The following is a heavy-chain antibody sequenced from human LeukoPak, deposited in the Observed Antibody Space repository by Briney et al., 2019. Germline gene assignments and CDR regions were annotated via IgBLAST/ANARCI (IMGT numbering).Heavy chain of an antibody. Sequence: GGSLRLSCEASGFTFSSVYMSWVRQAPGKGLEWVAVISYDGSNKYYADSVKGRFTISRDNSKNTLYLQMNSLRAEDTAVYYCAKAYYGELDYWGQGTLVTVSS. V-gene: IGHV3-30*18. CDR1: GFTFSSVY. J-gene: IGHJ4*02. D-gene: IGHD3-22*01. CDR3: AKAYYGELDY. CDR2: ISYDGSNK.